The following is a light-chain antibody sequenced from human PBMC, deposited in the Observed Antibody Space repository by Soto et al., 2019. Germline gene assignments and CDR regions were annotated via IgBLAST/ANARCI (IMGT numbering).Light chain of an antibody. V-gene: IGKV1-5*03. Sequence: DNQMTQSPSTESASGGNRVNITCRASQSISSWLAWYQQKPGKAPKLLIYKASTLKSGVPSRFSGSGSGTEFTLTISSLQPDDFATYYCQHYNSYSEAFGQGTKVDIK. CDR2: KAS. J-gene: IGKJ1*01. CDR1: QSISSW. CDR3: QHYNSYSEA.